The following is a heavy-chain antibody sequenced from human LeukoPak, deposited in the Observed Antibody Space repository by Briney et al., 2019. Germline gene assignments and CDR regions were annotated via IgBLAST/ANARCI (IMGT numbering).Heavy chain of an antibody. CDR3: ARASTTVGVSINY. J-gene: IGHJ4*02. V-gene: IGHV3-48*01. CDR2: ISSGSSTI. CDR1: GFTFSTYS. Sequence: PGGSLRLSCAASGFTFSTYSMNWVRQAPGKGLEWVSYISSGSSTIYYADSVKGRFTISRDNAKNSLFLQMNSLRAEDTAVYYCARASTTVGVSINYWGQGTLVTVSS. D-gene: IGHD3-10*01.